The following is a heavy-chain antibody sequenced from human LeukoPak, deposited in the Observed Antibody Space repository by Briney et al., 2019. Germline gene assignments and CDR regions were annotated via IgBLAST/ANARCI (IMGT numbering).Heavy chain of an antibody. V-gene: IGHV4-4*02. Sequence: SETLSLTCAVSGGSISSSNWWSWVRQPPGKGLEWIGEIYHSGSTNYNPSLKSRVTISVDKSKNQFSLKLSSVTAADTAVYYCARRGSSSWYPDDAFDIWGQGTMVTVSS. J-gene: IGHJ3*02. CDR3: ARRGSSSWYPDDAFDI. CDR1: GGSISSSNW. CDR2: IYHSGST. D-gene: IGHD6-13*01.